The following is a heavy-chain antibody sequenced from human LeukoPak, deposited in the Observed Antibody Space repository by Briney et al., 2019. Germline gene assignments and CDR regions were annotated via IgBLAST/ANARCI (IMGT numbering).Heavy chain of an antibody. Sequence: PGGSLRLSCVASGFTFTSFTMHWVRQAPGKGLEWLAVISYDGRYKFYADSVKGRFTVSRDDSQNTLYLQMNSLTTVATALYFCAAEYCGGGARYTRHSGHDYWGQGTLVTVSS. CDR3: AAEYCGGGARYTRHSGHDY. V-gene: IGHV3-30*01. CDR1: GFTFTSFT. D-gene: IGHD2-21*01. CDR2: ISYDGRYK. J-gene: IGHJ4*02.